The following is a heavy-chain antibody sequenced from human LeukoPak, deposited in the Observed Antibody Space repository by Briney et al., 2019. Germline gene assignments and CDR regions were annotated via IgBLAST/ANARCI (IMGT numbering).Heavy chain of an antibody. CDR3: AKRQLGHIDY. Sequence: GGSLRLSCAASGFTLSSYGMHWVRQAPGKGLEWLAVISYDGSNKYYADSVKGRFTISRDNSKNTLYLQMNSLRAEDTAVYYCAKRQLGHIDYWGQGTLVIVSS. CDR2: ISYDGSNK. CDR1: GFTLSSYG. V-gene: IGHV3-30*18. D-gene: IGHD6-6*01. J-gene: IGHJ4*02.